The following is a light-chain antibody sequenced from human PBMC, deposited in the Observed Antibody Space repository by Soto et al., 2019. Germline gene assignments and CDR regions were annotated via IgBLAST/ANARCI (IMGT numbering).Light chain of an antibody. CDR2: DND. Sequence: QSVLTQPPSVSAAPGQKVTISCSGSSSNIGNNYAFWYQQLPGTAPKLLIYDNDRRPSGIPDRFSGSKYGTSATLGITGLQTGDEADYYCGAWDNSLSAVVFGGGTNSPS. J-gene: IGLJ3*02. CDR3: GAWDNSLSAVV. CDR1: SSNIGNNY. V-gene: IGLV1-51*01.